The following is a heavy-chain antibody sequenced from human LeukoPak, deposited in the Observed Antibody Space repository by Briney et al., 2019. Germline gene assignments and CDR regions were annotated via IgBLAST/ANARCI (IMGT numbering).Heavy chain of an antibody. D-gene: IGHD2-2*01. CDR1: GHTFTSCD. CDR2: MNPNSGNT. CDR3: ARGLYCSSTSCYWSTYYYYGMDV. V-gene: IGHV1-8*01. Sequence: ASVKVSCKASGHTFTSCDINWVRQATGQGLEWMGWMNPNSGNTGYAQKFQGRVTMTRNTSISTAYMELSSLRSEDTAVYYCARGLYCSSTSCYWSTYYYYGMDVWGQGTTVTVSS. J-gene: IGHJ6*02.